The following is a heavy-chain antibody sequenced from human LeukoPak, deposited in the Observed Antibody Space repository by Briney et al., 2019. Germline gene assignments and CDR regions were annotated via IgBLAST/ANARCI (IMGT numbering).Heavy chain of an antibody. CDR3: AKDKRAYYYDSSGYYP. V-gene: IGHV3-23*01. CDR1: GFTFSSYA. D-gene: IGHD3-22*01. J-gene: IGHJ5*02. Sequence: GGSLRLSCAASGFTFSSYAMSWVRQAPGKGLEWVSAISGSGGSTYYADSVKGRFTISRDNSKNTLYLQMNSLRAEDAAVCYCAKDKRAYYYDSSGYYPWGEGTVVSVSS. CDR2: ISGSGGST.